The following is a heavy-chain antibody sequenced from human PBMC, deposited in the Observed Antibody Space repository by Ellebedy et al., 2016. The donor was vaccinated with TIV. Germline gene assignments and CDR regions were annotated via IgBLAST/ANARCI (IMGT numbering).Heavy chain of an antibody. V-gene: IGHV3-23*01. D-gene: IGHD5-18*01. Sequence: GESLKISXEASGFTFSRFAMSWVRQAPGKGLEWVSGISSSGSLTYYVDPVKGRFTISRDKSKNTLYLQMNSLRVEDTALYYCAKYGYPADFGMEVWGQGTTVIV. J-gene: IGHJ6*02. CDR2: ISSSGSLT. CDR3: AKYGYPADFGMEV. CDR1: GFTFSRFA.